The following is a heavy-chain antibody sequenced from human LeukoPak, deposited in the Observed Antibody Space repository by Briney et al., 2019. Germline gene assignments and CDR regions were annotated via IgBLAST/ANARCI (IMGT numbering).Heavy chain of an antibody. D-gene: IGHD2-15*01. V-gene: IGHV5-51*01. J-gene: IGHJ5*02. CDR1: GYSFTSYW. CDR3: ARRGYCSGGSCYSGVWFDP. Sequence: GESLKISCEGSGYSFTSYWIGWVRQMPGKGLEWMGIIYPGDSDTRYSPSFQGQVTISADKSSSTAYLQWSSLKASDTAMYYCARRGYCSGGSCYSGVWFDPWGQGTLVTVSS. CDR2: IYPGDSDT.